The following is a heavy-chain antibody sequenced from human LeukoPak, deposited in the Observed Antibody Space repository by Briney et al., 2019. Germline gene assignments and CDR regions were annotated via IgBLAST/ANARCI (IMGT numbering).Heavy chain of an antibody. CDR1: NFTVSGNY. Sequence: GGSLRLSCAASNFTVSGNYMTWVRQTPGMGLECVSVMYTEDATYYADSVKGRFTISRDNSKNTLYLQMKSLRTEDTAVYYCAGGRGGWYAFESWGQGTLVTVSS. J-gene: IGHJ4*02. CDR2: MYTEDAT. D-gene: IGHD6-19*01. CDR3: AGGRGGWYAFES. V-gene: IGHV3-53*01.